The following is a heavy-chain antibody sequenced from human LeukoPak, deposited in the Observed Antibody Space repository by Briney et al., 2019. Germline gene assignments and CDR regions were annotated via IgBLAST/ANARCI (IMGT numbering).Heavy chain of an antibody. V-gene: IGHV3-23*01. CDR1: GFTFSSYA. D-gene: IGHD3-22*01. J-gene: IGHJ4*02. Sequence: PGGSLRLSCAASGFTFSSYAMSWVRQAPGKGLEWVSAITGSGGSTYYADSVKGRFTVSRDISKNTLYLQMNSLRAEDTAVYYCAKWDSSGQLVGYWGQGTLVTVSS. CDR3: AKWDSSGQLVGY. CDR2: ITGSGGST.